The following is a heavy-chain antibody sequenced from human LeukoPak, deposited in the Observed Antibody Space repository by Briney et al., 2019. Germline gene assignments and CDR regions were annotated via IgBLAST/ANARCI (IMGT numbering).Heavy chain of an antibody. D-gene: IGHD2-2*01. CDR3: ARESRCSSTSCYSWFDP. CDR1: GFTFSSYS. J-gene: IGHJ5*02. Sequence: GGSLRLSCAASGFTFSSYSMNWVRQAPGKGLEWVSSISSSSSYIYYADSVKGRFTISRDNAKNSLYLQMNSLRADDTAVYYCARESRCSSTSCYSWFDPWGQGTLVTVSS. V-gene: IGHV3-21*01. CDR2: ISSSSSYI.